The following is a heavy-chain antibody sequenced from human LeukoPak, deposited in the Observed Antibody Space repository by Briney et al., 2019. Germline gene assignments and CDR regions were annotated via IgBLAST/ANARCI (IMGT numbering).Heavy chain of an antibody. J-gene: IGHJ4*02. Sequence: ASVKVSCKASGGTFSSYAISWVRQAPGQGLEWMGWMNPNSGNTGYAQKFQGRVTMTRNTSISTAYMELSSLRSEDTAVYYCARALAVADFEGYWGQGTLVTVSS. CDR1: GGTFSSYA. CDR2: MNPNSGNT. D-gene: IGHD6-19*01. V-gene: IGHV1-8*02. CDR3: ARALAVADFEGY.